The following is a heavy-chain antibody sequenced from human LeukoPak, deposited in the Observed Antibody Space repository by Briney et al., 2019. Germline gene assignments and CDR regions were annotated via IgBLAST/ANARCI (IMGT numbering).Heavy chain of an antibody. Sequence: SETLSLTCTVSGYSISSGFYWGWIRQPPGRGLEWVGTFYHSGITHYNPSLKSRVTISVDMSKNQFSLKLTSVTVADTAVYYCARGSYSDYVVNYWGQGILVTVYS. CDR3: ARGSYSDYVVNY. CDR1: GYSISSGFY. J-gene: IGHJ4*02. V-gene: IGHV4-38-2*02. D-gene: IGHD4-11*01. CDR2: FYHSGIT.